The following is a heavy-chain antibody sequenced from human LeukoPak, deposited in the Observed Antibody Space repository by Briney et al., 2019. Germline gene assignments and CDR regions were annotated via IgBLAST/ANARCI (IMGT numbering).Heavy chain of an antibody. CDR3: ARHLAYYDSSGYYYVSWFDP. CDR1: GGSFSGYY. CDR2: INHSGST. J-gene: IGHJ5*02. Sequence: PSETLSLTCAVYGGSFSGYYWSWIRQPPGKGLEWIGEINHSGSTNYNPSLKSRVTISVDTSKNQFSLKPSSVTAADTAVYYCARHLAYYDSSGYYYVSWFDPWGQGTLVTVSS. D-gene: IGHD3-22*01. V-gene: IGHV4-34*01.